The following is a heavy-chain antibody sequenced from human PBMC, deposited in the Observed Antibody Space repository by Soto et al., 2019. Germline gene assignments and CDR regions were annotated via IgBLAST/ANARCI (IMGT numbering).Heavy chain of an antibody. CDR3: AKDHEVATGRADY. CDR1: GFTFSSYG. D-gene: IGHD5-12*01. Sequence: GGSLRLSCAASGFTFSSYGMHWVRQAPGKGLEWVAVISYDGSNKYYADSVKGRFTISRDNSKNTLYLQMNSLRAEDTAVYYCAKDHEVATGRADYWGQGTLVTVSS. V-gene: IGHV3-30*18. CDR2: ISYDGSNK. J-gene: IGHJ4*02.